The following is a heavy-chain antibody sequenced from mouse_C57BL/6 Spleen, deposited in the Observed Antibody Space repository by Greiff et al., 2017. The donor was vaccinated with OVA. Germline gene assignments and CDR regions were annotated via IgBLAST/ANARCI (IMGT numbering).Heavy chain of an antibody. J-gene: IGHJ2*01. CDR1: GFTFSSYA. D-gene: IGHD1-1*01. CDR2: ISDGGSYT. V-gene: IGHV5-4*01. CDR3: ARDGGSSSDY. Sequence: EVQGVESGGGLVKPGGSLKLSCAASGFTFSSYAMSWVRQTPEKRLEWVATISDGGSYTYYPDNVKGRFTISRDNAKNNLYLQMSHLKSEDTAMYYCARDGGSSSDYWGQGTTLTVSS.